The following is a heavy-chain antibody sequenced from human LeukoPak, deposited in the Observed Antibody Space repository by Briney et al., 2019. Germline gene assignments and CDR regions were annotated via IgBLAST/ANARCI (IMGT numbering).Heavy chain of an antibody. V-gene: IGHV3-21*06. D-gene: IGHD6-6*01. Sequence: DSIQGRFTISRDNAENSLYLQMNSLRAEDTAVYYCARGHKSSSSGFYYYYMDVWGRGTTVTVSS. J-gene: IGHJ6*03. CDR3: ARGHKSSSSGFYYYYMDV.